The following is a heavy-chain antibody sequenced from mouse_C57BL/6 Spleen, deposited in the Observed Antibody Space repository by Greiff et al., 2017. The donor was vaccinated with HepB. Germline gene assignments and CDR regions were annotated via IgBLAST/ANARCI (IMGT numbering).Heavy chain of an antibody. J-gene: IGHJ2*01. Sequence: QVQLQQPGAELVRPGSSVKLSCKASGYTFTSYWMHWVKQRPIQGLEWIGNIDPSDSETHYNQKFKDKATLTVDKSSSTAYMQPSSLTSEDSAVLYCARDGRCYFDYWGQGTTLTVSS. D-gene: IGHD1-1*01. CDR2: IDPSDSET. CDR1: GYTFTSYW. V-gene: IGHV1-52*01. CDR3: ARDGRCYFDY.